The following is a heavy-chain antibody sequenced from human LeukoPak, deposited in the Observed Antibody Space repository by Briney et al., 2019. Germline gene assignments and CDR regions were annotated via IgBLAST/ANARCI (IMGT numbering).Heavy chain of an antibody. CDR1: GFTFSSIW. CDR2: INQDGREK. J-gene: IGHJ4*02. Sequence: GGSLRLSCAASGFTFSSIWMSWVRQAPGKGLEWVANINQDGREKYHVDSVKGRFTISRDNAKNSLYLQMNSLRAEDTAVYFCGSPRRGYWGQGTLLTVSS. V-gene: IGHV3-7*01. CDR3: GSPRRGY.